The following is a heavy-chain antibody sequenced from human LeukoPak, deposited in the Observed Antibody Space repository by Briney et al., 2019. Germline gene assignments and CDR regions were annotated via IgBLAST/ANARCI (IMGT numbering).Heavy chain of an antibody. CDR3: ARDAYYGSGGPQNS. J-gene: IGHJ4*02. CDR1: GFTFSSYW. D-gene: IGHD3-10*01. Sequence: GGSLRLSCAASGFTFSSYWMSWVRQAPGKGLEWVANIKQDGSEKHYVDSVKDRFTISKDNTKNSLYLQMNSLRAEDTAVYYCARDAYYGSGGPQNSWGQGTLVTVSS. CDR2: IKQDGSEK. V-gene: IGHV3-7*01.